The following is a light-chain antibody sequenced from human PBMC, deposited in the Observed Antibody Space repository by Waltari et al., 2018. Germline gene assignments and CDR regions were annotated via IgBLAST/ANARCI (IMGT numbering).Light chain of an antibody. CDR3: SSYTSSSTLGV. CDR1: SSDVGGYHY. V-gene: IGLV2-14*01. Sequence: QSALPQPASVSGAPGQSITISCTGTSSDVGGYHYVSRYQQHPGKAPKLKIYDVSNRPSGVSNRFSGSKSGNTASLTISGLQAEDEADYYCSSYTSSSTLGVFGTGTKVTVL. J-gene: IGLJ1*01. CDR2: DVS.